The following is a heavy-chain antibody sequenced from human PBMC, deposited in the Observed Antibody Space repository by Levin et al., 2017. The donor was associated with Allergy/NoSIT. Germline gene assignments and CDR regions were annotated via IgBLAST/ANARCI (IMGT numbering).Heavy chain of an antibody. J-gene: IGHJ5*02. Sequence: GESLKISCAASGFTFGSYWMSWVRQAPGKGLEWVANIKQDGSEKYYVDSVKGRFTISRDNAKNSLYLQMNSLRAEDTAVYYCARDYVLSHQYLNWFDPWGQGTLVTVSS. V-gene: IGHV3-7*01. CDR1: GFTFGSYW. CDR2: IKQDGSEK. CDR3: ARDYVLSHQYLNWFDP. D-gene: IGHD4-11*01.